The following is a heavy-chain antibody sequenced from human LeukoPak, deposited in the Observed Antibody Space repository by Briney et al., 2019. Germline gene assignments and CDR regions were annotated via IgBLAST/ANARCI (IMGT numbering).Heavy chain of an antibody. J-gene: IGHJ3*02. CDR2: ISGSGGST. CDR3: ARVVGGLGILAFDI. D-gene: IGHD2/OR15-2a*01. Sequence: GGSLRLSCAASGFTFSSYGMSWVRQAPGKGLEWVSAISGSGGSTYYADSVKGRFTISRDNSKNTLYLQMNSLRAEDTAVYYCARVVGGLGILAFDIWGQGTMVTVSS. CDR1: GFTFSSYG. V-gene: IGHV3-23*01.